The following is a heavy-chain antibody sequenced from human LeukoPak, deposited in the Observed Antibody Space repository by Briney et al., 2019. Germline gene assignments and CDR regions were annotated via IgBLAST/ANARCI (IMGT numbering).Heavy chain of an antibody. V-gene: IGHV3-7*01. D-gene: IGHD1-26*01. CDR3: ARDGAPGIVGATYGDAFDI. CDR2: IKQDGSDK. J-gene: IGHJ3*02. Sequence: GGSLRLSCAASGFTFSSYWMTWVRQAPGKGLEWVANIKQDGSDKYYVDSVKGRFTISRDNAKNSLYLQMNSLRAEDTAVYYCARDGAPGIVGATYGDAFDIWGQGTMVTVSS. CDR1: GFTFSSYW.